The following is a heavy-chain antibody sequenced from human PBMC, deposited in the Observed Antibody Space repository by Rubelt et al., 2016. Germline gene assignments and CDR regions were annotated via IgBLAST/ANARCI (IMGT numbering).Heavy chain of an antibody. J-gene: IGHJ5*02. Sequence: QVQLQESGPGLVKPSETLSLTCTVSGGSISSYYWRWIRQPPGKGLEWIGYNYYSGSTNYNPSLKSRVTISVDTSKNQFSLKLSPVTAADTAVYYCARRVVRGVNNWFDPWGQGTLVTVSS. CDR2: NYYSGST. D-gene: IGHD3-10*01. V-gene: IGHV4-59*08. CDR1: GGSISSYY. CDR3: ARRVVRGVNNWFDP.